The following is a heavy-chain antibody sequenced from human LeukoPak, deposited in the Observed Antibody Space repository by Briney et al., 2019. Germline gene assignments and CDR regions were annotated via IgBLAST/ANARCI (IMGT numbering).Heavy chain of an antibody. CDR3: AKDSYCSGGSCYSNSGYYYYYYGMDV. CDR2: VSGSGGVT. Sequence: GGSLRLSCGASGFTFSKYAMSWVRQAPGKGLEWVSGVSGSGGVTYYADSVKGRFTISRDNSKNTLHLQMNSLRAEDTAVYYCAKDSYCSGGSCYSNSGYYYYYYGMDVWGQGTTVTVSS. CDR1: GFTFSKYA. V-gene: IGHV3-23*01. J-gene: IGHJ6*02. D-gene: IGHD2-15*01.